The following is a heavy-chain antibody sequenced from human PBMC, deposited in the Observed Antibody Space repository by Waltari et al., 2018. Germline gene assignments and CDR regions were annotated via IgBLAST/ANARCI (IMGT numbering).Heavy chain of an antibody. CDR1: GGSFPGFY. CDR3: ARGKLNFDV. J-gene: IGHJ4*02. CDR2: VIHSGGT. Sequence: QVQLQQSGAGLVRPSEILSLTCDVFGGSFPGFYWSWIRQTPEKGLEWIGEVIHSGGTVYNPSLESRVTISIDTSKNQFSLRLTSVTAADTAVYFCARGKLNFDVWGQGAQVTVSS. V-gene: IGHV4-34*12.